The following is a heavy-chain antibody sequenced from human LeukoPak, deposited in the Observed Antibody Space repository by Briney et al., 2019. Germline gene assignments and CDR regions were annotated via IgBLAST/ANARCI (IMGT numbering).Heavy chain of an antibody. CDR2: IKPDGSEE. CDR3: ARWRPPYGYSYGYNDY. V-gene: IGHV3-7*01. CDR1: GFTFSSFW. D-gene: IGHD5-18*01. J-gene: IGHJ4*02. Sequence: PGGSLRLSCAASGFTFSSFWMSWVHQAPGKGLEWVASIKPDGSEEYYVDSAKGRFTISRDNARNSLYLQMNSLSAEDTAVYYCARWRPPYGYSYGYNDYWGQGTPVTVSS.